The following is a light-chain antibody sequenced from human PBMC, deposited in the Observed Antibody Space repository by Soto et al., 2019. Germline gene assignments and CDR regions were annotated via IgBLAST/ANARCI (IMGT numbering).Light chain of an antibody. Sequence: QSVLTQPPSASGSPGQSVTISCTGTSSDVGGYHYVSWYQQHPGKAPKLMIYEVSKRPSGVPDRFSGSKSGNTASLTVSGLQAEDEADYYCSSYAGTNTPYVFGTG. V-gene: IGLV2-8*01. CDR1: SSDVGGYHY. J-gene: IGLJ1*01. CDR3: SSYAGTNTPYV. CDR2: EVS.